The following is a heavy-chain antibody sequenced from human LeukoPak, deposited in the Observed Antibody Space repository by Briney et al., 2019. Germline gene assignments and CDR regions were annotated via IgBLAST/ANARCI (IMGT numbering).Heavy chain of an antibody. CDR2: ISHDGSHK. CDR1: GFTFSSYS. CDR3: ARDIAFDGTRPPDY. D-gene: IGHD3-3*02. V-gene: IGHV3-30*03. Sequence: GGSLRLSCAASGFTFSSYSMNWVRQAPGKGLEWVAVISHDGSHKYYAASVKGRFTISRDNPKNTLFLQMNSLRPEDTAVYYCARDIAFDGTRPPDYWGQGTLVTVSS. J-gene: IGHJ4*02.